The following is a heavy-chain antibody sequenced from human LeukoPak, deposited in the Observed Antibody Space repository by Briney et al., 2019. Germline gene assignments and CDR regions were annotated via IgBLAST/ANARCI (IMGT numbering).Heavy chain of an antibody. V-gene: IGHV1-2*02. J-gene: IGHJ3*02. CDR2: INPNSGGT. D-gene: IGHD3-9*01. CDR3: ARDLRYFDWLLEADAFDI. CDR1: GYTFTGYY. Sequence: ASVKASCKASGYTFTGYYMHWVRQAPGQGLEWMGWINPNSGGTNYAQKFQGRVTMTRDTSISTAYMELSRLRSDDTAVYYCARDLRYFDWLLEADAFDIWGQGTMVTVSS.